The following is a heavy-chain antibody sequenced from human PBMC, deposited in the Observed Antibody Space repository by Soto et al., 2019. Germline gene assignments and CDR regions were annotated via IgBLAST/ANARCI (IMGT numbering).Heavy chain of an antibody. D-gene: IGHD3-3*01. J-gene: IGHJ6*02. CDR2: ISSSSSYI. CDR1: GFTFSSYS. Sequence: GGSLRLSCAASGFTFSSYSMNWVRQAPGKGLEWVSSISSSSSYIYYADSVKGRFTISRDNAKNSLYLQMNSLRAEDTAVYYRATESGAGYYYYYYGMDVWGQGTTVTVSS. CDR3: ATESGAGYYYYYYGMDV. V-gene: IGHV3-21*01.